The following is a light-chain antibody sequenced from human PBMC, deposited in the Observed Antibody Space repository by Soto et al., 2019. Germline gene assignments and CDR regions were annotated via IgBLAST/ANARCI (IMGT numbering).Light chain of an antibody. CDR3: QQRSNWPPVIT. J-gene: IGKJ5*01. V-gene: IGKV3-11*01. Sequence: EIVLTQSAASLSLSPGERATLSCRASQSFSSYLAWYQQKPGQAPRLLIYDASKRATGIPARFSGRGSGTDFTLTISSIETEDFAVYYCQQRSNWPPVITFGQGTRLEIK. CDR2: DAS. CDR1: QSFSSY.